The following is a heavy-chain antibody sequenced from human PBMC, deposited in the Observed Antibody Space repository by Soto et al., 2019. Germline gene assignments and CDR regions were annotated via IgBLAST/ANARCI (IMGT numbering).Heavy chain of an antibody. J-gene: IGHJ4*02. CDR2: IYYSGST. CDR3: ARGTDYGDYFDY. Sequence: SETLSLTCAVSGYSIGSSNWWGWIRQPPGKGLEWIGYIYYSGSTYYNPSLKSRVTMSVDTSKNQFSLKLSSVTAVDTAVYYCARGTDYGDYFDYWGQGTLVTVSS. D-gene: IGHD4-17*01. V-gene: IGHV4-28*03. CDR1: GYSIGSSNW.